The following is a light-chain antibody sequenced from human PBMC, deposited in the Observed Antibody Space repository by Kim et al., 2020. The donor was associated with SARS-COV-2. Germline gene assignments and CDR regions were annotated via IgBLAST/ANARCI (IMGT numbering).Light chain of an antibody. V-gene: IGKV1-33*01. J-gene: IGKJ2*03. Sequence: LSPSIGARVTITCRASQDIRDQLEWFQPRPGQAPTVLIYDAVTLQEGVPSRFSGSGSGTDFTLTISRLQPEDFATYYCQQYDSDHSFGQGTKLEI. CDR3: QQYDSDHS. CDR1: QDIRDQ. CDR2: DAV.